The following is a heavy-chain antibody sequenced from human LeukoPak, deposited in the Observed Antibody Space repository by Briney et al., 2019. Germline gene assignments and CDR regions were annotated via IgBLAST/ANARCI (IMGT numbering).Heavy chain of an antibody. CDR3: AKPFGSWSYYFDY. Sequence: GGSLRLSCAASGFTFSSYSMNWVRQAPGKGLEWVSSISSSSSYIYYADSVKGRFTISRDNAKNSLYLQMNSLRAEDTAVYYCAKPFGSWSYYFDYWGQGTLVTVSS. D-gene: IGHD6-13*01. J-gene: IGHJ4*02. CDR1: GFTFSSYS. V-gene: IGHV3-21*01. CDR2: ISSSSSYI.